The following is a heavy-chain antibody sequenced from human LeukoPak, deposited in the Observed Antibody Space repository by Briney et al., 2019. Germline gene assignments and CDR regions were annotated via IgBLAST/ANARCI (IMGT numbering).Heavy chain of an antibody. CDR3: ATAHYDSSGYYYDY. D-gene: IGHD3-22*01. Sequence: GGSLRLSCAGSGFAFGTYAMSWVRQAPGKGLEWVSYISSSGSTIYYADSVKGRFTISRDNAKNSLYLQMNSLRAEDTAVYYCATAHYDSSGYYYDYWGQGTLVTVSS. V-gene: IGHV3-48*03. CDR1: GFAFGTYA. J-gene: IGHJ4*02. CDR2: ISSSGSTI.